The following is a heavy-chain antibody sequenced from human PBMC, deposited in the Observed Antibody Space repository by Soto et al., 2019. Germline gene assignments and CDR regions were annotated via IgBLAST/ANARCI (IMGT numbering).Heavy chain of an antibody. J-gene: IGHJ5*02. D-gene: IGHD3-10*01. CDR2: INHSGST. CDR3: ARVAVGRYNCLDP. CDR1: DRSFSGYY. V-gene: IGHV4-34*01. Sequence: PSGTLSLTCAVYDRSFSGYYWSWIRQPPGKGLERIGEINHSGSTNYNPSLKSRVTILVDTSKNKYSLKLSSVTAADSAGEYCARVAVGRYNCLDPWGQGTLVTVSS.